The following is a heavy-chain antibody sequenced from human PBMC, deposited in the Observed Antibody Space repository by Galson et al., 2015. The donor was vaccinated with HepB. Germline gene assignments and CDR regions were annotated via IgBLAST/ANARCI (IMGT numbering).Heavy chain of an antibody. CDR2: IKQDGSEK. J-gene: IGHJ6*03. CDR1: GFTFSSYW. Sequence: SLRLSCAASGFTFSSYWMSWVRQAPGKGLEWVANIKQDGSEKYYVDSVKGRFTISRDNAKNSLYLQMNSLRAEDTAVYYCAREGGLELPSDYYYYMDVWGKGTTVTVSS. V-gene: IGHV3-7*01. D-gene: IGHD1-7*01. CDR3: AREGGLELPSDYYYYMDV.